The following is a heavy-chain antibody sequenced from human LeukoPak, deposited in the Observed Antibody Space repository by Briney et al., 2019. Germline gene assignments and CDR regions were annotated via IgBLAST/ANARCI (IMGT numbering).Heavy chain of an antibody. CDR3: ARVLPHTDAFDI. CDR2: IWYDGSNK. J-gene: IGHJ3*02. V-gene: IGHV3-33*01. Sequence: GGSLRLSCAASGPMFNYYGMHWVRQAPGKGLEWVAVIWYDGSNKYYADSVKGRFTISRDNSKNTLYLQMNSLRAEDTAVYYCARVLPHTDAFDIWGQGTMVTVSS. CDR1: GPMFNYYG.